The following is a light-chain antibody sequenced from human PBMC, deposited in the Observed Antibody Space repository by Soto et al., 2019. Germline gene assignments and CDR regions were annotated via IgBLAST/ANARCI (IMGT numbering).Light chain of an antibody. J-gene: IGKJ1*01. CDR2: GAS. Sequence: EIVLTQSPGTLSLSPGERATLSCRASQSVSSSYLAWYQQKPGQDPRLLIYGASSRATGIPDSFSGSGSGTDFTLTISRLEPEDFAVYYCQQYGSSPTFGQGTKV. V-gene: IGKV3-20*01. CDR1: QSVSSSY. CDR3: QQYGSSPT.